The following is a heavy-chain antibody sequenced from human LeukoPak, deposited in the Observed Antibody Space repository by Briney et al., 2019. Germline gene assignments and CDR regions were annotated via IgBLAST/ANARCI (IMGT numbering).Heavy chain of an antibody. J-gene: IGHJ3*02. D-gene: IGHD4-17*01. V-gene: IGHV3-30*04. CDR3: ARRLREHDAFDI. CDR2: ISYDGSNK. CDR1: GFTFSSYA. Sequence: GGSLRLSCAASGFTFSSYAMHWVRQAPGKGLELVAVISYDGSNKYYADSVKGRFTISRDNSKNTLYLQMNSLRAEDTAVYYCARRLREHDAFDIWGQGTMVTVSS.